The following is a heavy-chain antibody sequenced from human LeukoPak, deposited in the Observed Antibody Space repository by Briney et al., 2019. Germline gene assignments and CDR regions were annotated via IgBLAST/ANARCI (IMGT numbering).Heavy chain of an antibody. CDR1: GFTFSSYG. CDR2: IWYGGSNK. CDR3: AKGRTYYYDSSGPEDDAFDI. Sequence: PGRSLRLSCAASGFTFSSYGMHWVRQAPGKGLEWVAVIWYGGSNKYYADSVKGRFTISRDNSKNTLYLQMNGLRAEDTAVYYCAKGRTYYYDSSGPEDDAFDIWGQGTMVSVSS. V-gene: IGHV3-30*18. J-gene: IGHJ3*02. D-gene: IGHD3-22*01.